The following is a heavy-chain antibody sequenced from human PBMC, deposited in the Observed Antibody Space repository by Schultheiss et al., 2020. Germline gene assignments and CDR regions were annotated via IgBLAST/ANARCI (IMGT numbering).Heavy chain of an antibody. D-gene: IGHD3-3*01. V-gene: IGHV3-74*01. CDR1: GFIFSSYW. Sequence: GGSLRLSCAASGFIFSSYWMHWVRQVPGKGLVWVSTIIGDGCSTNYADSVKGRFTISRDNAKNTLYLQMNSLRAEDTAVYYCARDLSTSVRFLEWLSPTFDPWGQGTLVTVSS. CDR3: ARDLSTSVRFLEWLSPTFDP. CDR2: IIGDGCST. J-gene: IGHJ5*02.